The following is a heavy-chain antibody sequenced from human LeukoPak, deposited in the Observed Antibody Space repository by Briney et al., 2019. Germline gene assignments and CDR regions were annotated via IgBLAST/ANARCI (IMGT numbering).Heavy chain of an antibody. CDR1: GGTFSSYA. Sequence: GASVKVSCKASGGTFSSYAISWVRQAPGQGLEWMGGIIPIFGTANYAQKFQGRVTITADESTSTAYMELSSLRSEDTAVYYCARDQAYVWGSYWLLGYYGMDVWGQGTTVTVSS. CDR2: IIPIFGTA. V-gene: IGHV1-69*13. CDR3: ARDQAYVWGSYWLLGYYGMDV. D-gene: IGHD3-16*01. J-gene: IGHJ6*02.